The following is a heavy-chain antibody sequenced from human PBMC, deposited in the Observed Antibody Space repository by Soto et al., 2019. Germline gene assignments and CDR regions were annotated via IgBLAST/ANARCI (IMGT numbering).Heavy chain of an antibody. CDR1: GYTFTSYG. D-gene: IGHD3-10*01. Sequence: ASVKVSCKASGYTFTSYGISWVRQAPGQGLEWMGWISAYNGNTNYAQKLQGRVTMTTDTSTSTAYMELRSLRSDDTAVYYCARNLLLTGHYGSGSYIDYWGQGTLVTVSS. CDR3: ARNLLLTGHYGSGSYIDY. V-gene: IGHV1-18*01. J-gene: IGHJ4*02. CDR2: ISAYNGNT.